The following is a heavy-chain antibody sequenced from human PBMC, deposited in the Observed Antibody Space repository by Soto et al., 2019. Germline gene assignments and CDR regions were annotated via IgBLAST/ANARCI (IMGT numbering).Heavy chain of an antibody. J-gene: IGHJ3*02. V-gene: IGHV4-4*02. D-gene: IGHD5-12*01. Sequence: QVQLQESGPGLIKPSGTLSLTCAVSGGSISSSSWWSWVRQPPGKGMEWVGEIYHTGNTNYHPSLESLVTISVDKSKNQFSLKLSSGTAADTAVYYCGSCGPLEMATMTAFDIWGQGTMVTVSS. CDR2: IYHTGNT. CDR3: GSCGPLEMATMTAFDI. CDR1: GGSISSSSW.